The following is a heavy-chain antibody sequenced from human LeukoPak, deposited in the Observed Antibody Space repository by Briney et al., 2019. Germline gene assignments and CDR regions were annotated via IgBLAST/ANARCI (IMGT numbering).Heavy chain of an antibody. CDR1: GGTFSSYA. Sequence: SVKVSCKASGGTFSSYAIIWVRQAPGQGLEWMGGIIPIFGTANYAQKFQGRVTITADESTSTAYMELSSLRSEDTAVYYCAQEGYVWGSYRQFDYWGQGTLVTVSS. V-gene: IGHV1-69*13. J-gene: IGHJ4*02. CDR2: IIPIFGTA. D-gene: IGHD3-16*02. CDR3: AQEGYVWGSYRQFDY.